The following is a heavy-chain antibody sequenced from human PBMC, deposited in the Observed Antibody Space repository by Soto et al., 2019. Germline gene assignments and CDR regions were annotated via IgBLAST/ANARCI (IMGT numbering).Heavy chain of an antibody. CDR2: IYYSGST. Sequence: QVQLQESGPGLVKPSQTLSLTCTVSGGSISSGDYYWSWIRQPPGKGLEWIGYIYYSGSTYYKSSLKSRVIISIDTSKNQFSLKLSSVTAAGTAVYYCARKGWPDVFDIWGQGAMVTVSS. J-gene: IGHJ3*02. CDR1: GGSISSGDYY. CDR3: ARKGWPDVFDI. V-gene: IGHV4-30-4*01.